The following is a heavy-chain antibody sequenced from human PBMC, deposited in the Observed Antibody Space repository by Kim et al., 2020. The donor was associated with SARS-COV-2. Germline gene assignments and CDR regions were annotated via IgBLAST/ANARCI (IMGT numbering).Heavy chain of an antibody. CDR3: ARLFGNKFNP. V-gene: IGHV4-59*08. Sequence: SETLSLTCTVSGGSISGYYWSWIRQSPGKGLESIGHIHYSGGTSYNPSLKSRITISVDTSRNQFSLKLSSVTAADTGGYYCARLFGNKFNPWGQGTLVTV. D-gene: IGHD3-10*01. CDR2: IHYSGGT. CDR1: GGSISGYY. J-gene: IGHJ5*02.